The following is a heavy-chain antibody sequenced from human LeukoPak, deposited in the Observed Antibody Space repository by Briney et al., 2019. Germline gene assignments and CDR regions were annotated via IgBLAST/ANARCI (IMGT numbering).Heavy chain of an antibody. V-gene: IGHV4-34*01. J-gene: IGHJ6*03. CDR2: INHSGST. D-gene: IGHD2-2*02. CDR1: GGSFSGYY. Sequence: SETLSLTCAVYGGSFSGYYWSWIRQPPGKGLEWIGEINHSGSTNYNPSLKSRVTISVDTSKNQFSLKLSSVTAADTAVYYCARSCTSTSCYSVGYYYYMDVWGKGTTVTVSS. CDR3: ARSCTSTSCYSVGYYYYMDV.